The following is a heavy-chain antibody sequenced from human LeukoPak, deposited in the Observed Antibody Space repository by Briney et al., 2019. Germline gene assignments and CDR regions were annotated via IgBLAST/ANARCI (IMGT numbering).Heavy chain of an antibody. J-gene: IGHJ3*02. CDR1: GFTFSSYG. V-gene: IGHV3-33*01. Sequence: GGSLRLSCAAAGFTFSSYGMHWVRQAPGKGLEWVAVIWYDGSNKYYADSVKGRFTISRDNSKNTLYLQMNSLRAEDTAVYYCARKGGNQAFDIWGQGTMVTVSS. D-gene: IGHD3-16*01. CDR3: ARKGGNQAFDI. CDR2: IWYDGSNK.